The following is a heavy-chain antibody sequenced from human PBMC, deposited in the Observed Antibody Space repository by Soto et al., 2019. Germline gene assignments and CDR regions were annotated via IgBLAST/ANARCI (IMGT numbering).Heavy chain of an antibody. Sequence: VQLLESGGGLVQPGGSLRLSCAASGFTFSSYAMSWDRQAPGKGLEWVSSVSGSSGSKSYADSVKGRFTISRDNSKSTVFLQMNSLRAEDTAVYFCAKDWCNATTCYCLENWGQGTLVTVS. CDR2: VSGSSGSK. D-gene: IGHD2-8*01. CDR3: AKDWCNATTCYCLEN. J-gene: IGHJ4*02. V-gene: IGHV3-23*01. CDR1: GFTFSSYA.